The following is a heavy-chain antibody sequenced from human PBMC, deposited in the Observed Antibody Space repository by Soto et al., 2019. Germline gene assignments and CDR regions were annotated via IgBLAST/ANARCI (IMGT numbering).Heavy chain of an antibody. Sequence: GGSLRLSCTASGLTFGDYAMSWFRQAPGKGLEWVGFIRSKAYGGTTEYAASVKGRFTISRDDSKSIAYLQMNSLKTEDTAVYYCTLTGDSYYYGMDVWGQGTTVTVSS. CDR1: GLTFGDYA. D-gene: IGHD7-27*01. J-gene: IGHJ6*02. CDR3: TLTGDSYYYGMDV. V-gene: IGHV3-49*03. CDR2: IRSKAYGGTT.